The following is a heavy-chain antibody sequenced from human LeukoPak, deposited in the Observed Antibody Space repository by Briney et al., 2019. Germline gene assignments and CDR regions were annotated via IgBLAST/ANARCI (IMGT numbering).Heavy chain of an antibody. CDR1: GFTFSSFA. V-gene: IGHV3-64D*06. CDR3: VKVAAAGIGAFDI. Sequence: GGSLRLSCSASGFTFSSFAMHWVRQAPGKGLEYISAITTNGGSTYYVDSVRGRLTISRDNSKNTVYLQLSSLRAEDTAVYYCVKVAAAGIGAFDIWGQGTMVTVSS. J-gene: IGHJ3*02. CDR2: ITTNGGST. D-gene: IGHD6-13*01.